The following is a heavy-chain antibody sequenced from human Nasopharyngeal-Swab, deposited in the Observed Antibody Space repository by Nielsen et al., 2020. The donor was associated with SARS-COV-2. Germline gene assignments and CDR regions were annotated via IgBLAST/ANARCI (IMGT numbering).Heavy chain of an antibody. D-gene: IGHD2-15*01. J-gene: IGHJ6*03. CDR2: IYYSGST. CDR3: ARSPFPSRILGYNMDV. Sequence: SETLSLTCTVSGGSISSYYWSWIRQPPGKGLEWIGYIYYSGSTNYNPSLKSRITISVDTSENQFSLKLSSVTAADTAVYYCARSPFPSRILGYNMDVWGKGTTVTVSS. CDR1: GGSISSYY. V-gene: IGHV4-59*01.